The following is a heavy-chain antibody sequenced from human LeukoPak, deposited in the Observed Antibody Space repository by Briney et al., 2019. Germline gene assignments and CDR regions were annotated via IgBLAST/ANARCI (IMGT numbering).Heavy chain of an antibody. CDR3: ARRAGAYSHPYDY. CDR2: TNSDGSIT. J-gene: IGHJ4*02. V-gene: IGHV3-74*01. CDR1: GFTSRSYW. D-gene: IGHD4/OR15-4a*01. Sequence: GGSLRLSCAASGFTSRSYWMHWVRQAPGKGLVWVSRTNSDGSITNYADSVKGRFTISRDNAKNTLYLQMNSLRAEDTAVYYCARRAGAYSHPYDYWGQGTLVTVSS.